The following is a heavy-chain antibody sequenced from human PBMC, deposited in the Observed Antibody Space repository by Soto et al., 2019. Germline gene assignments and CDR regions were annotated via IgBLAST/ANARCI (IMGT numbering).Heavy chain of an antibody. J-gene: IGHJ4*02. D-gene: IGHD2-2*01. CDR2: IYYSGST. CDR1: GGSISSYY. CDR3: ARVGCSSTSCYGSFDY. Sequence: SETLSLTCTVSGGSISSYYWSWIRQPPGKGLEWIGYIYYSGSTNYNPSLKSRVTISVDTSKNQFSLKLSSVTAADTAVYYCARVGCSSTSCYGSFDYWGQGTLVTVSS. V-gene: IGHV4-59*01.